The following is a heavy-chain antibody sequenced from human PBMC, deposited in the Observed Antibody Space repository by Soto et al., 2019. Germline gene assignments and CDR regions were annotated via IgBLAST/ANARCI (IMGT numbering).Heavy chain of an antibody. CDR1: GYTFTSYD. Sequence: ASVKVSCKASGYTFTSYDINWVRQATGQGLEWMGWMNPNSGNTGYAQKFQGRVTMTRNTSISTAYMELSSLRSEDTAVYYCARGDIVVVPAAETTDAFDIWGQGTMVTVSS. CDR3: ARGDIVVVPAAETTDAFDI. J-gene: IGHJ3*02. CDR2: MNPNSGNT. D-gene: IGHD2-2*01. V-gene: IGHV1-8*01.